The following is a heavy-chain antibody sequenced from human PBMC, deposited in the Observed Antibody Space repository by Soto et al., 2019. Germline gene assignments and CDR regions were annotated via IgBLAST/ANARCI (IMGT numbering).Heavy chain of an antibody. D-gene: IGHD3-9*01. CDR2: IHYRGDT. CDR3: ARLPTGYPNWFDP. J-gene: IGHJ5*02. Sequence: QVQLQGSGPGLVRPSETLSLTCTVSGASISTNHHNWAWVSQPPGKGLEWMGNIHYRGDTYFNPSLGSRLSMSVDTSKNQFSLKLTSVTAADTAVYYCARLPTGYPNWFDPWGQGTLVTVSS. CDR1: GASISTNHHN. V-gene: IGHV4-39*01.